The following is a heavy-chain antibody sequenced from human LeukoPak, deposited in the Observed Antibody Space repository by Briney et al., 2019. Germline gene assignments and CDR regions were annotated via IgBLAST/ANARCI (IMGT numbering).Heavy chain of an antibody. D-gene: IGHD2-15*01. J-gene: IGHJ6*03. CDR3: GRDALVGYFSYYYMDV. CDR2: ISNSGST. V-gene: IGHV4-59*11. Sequence: SETLSLTCTVSGGSISSHYWTWIRQSPVKGLEWIGDISNSGSTSYNPSLKSRVTISIDTSKNQFSMKLSSVTAADTAVYYCGRDALVGYFSYYYMDVWGKGTTVTVSS. CDR1: GGSISSHY.